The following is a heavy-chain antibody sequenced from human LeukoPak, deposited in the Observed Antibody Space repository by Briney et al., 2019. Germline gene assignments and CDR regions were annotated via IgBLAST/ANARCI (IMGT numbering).Heavy chain of an antibody. CDR1: GYSFTSYW. CDR2: IYPGDSDT. Sequence: GESLKISCKGSGYSFTSYWIGWVCQMPGKGLEWMGIIYPGDSDTRYSPSFQGQVTISADKSISTAYLQWSSLKASDTAMYYCARLPSSDYDFWSGYSSPHFDYWGQGTLVTVSS. D-gene: IGHD3-3*01. CDR3: ARLPSSDYDFWSGYSSPHFDY. J-gene: IGHJ4*02. V-gene: IGHV5-51*01.